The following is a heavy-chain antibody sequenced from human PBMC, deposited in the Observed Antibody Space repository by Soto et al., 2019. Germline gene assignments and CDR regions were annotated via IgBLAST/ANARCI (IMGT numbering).Heavy chain of an antibody. CDR2: IYYSGST. CDR1: GGSISSYY. J-gene: IGHJ3*02. Sequence: PSETLSLTCTVSGGSISSYYWSWTRQPPGKGLEWIGYIYYSGSTNYNPSLKSRVTISVDTSKNQFSLKLSSVTAADTAVYYCARRYSSAFDIWGQGTMVTVSS. D-gene: IGHD6-13*01. CDR3: ARRYSSAFDI. V-gene: IGHV4-59*08.